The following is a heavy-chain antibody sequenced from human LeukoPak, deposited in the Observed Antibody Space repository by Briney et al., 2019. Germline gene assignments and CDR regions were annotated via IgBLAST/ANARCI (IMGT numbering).Heavy chain of an antibody. Sequence: HAGRSLRLSCAASGFTFSSYGMHWVRQAPGKGLEWVAVIWYDGSNKYYADSVKGRFTISRDNSKNTLYLQMNSLRAEDTAVYYCARAGIAVAGTPHAFDIWGQGTMVTVSS. CDR2: IWYDGSNK. CDR3: ARAGIAVAGTPHAFDI. D-gene: IGHD6-19*01. V-gene: IGHV3-33*01. CDR1: GFTFSSYG. J-gene: IGHJ3*02.